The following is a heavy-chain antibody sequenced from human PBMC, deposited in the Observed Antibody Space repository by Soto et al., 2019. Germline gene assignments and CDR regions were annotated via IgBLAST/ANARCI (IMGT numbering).Heavy chain of an antibody. D-gene: IGHD1-26*01. CDR2: TYYRSKWYY. Sequence: PSETLSLTCAITGDSVSSNSAGWSWVRQSPSRGLEWLGRTYYRSKWYYEYAVSVRGRITINPDTSKNQYSLQLNSVTPEDTAVYFCARGEQYSGRIFDYWGQGTLVTVSS. J-gene: IGHJ4*01. CDR1: GDSVSSNSAG. V-gene: IGHV6-1*01. CDR3: ARGEQYSGRIFDY.